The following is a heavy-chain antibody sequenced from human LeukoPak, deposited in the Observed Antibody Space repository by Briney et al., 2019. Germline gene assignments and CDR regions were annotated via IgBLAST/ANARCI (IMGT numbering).Heavy chain of an antibody. J-gene: IGHJ4*02. CDR1: GFTLNNYA. CDR3: AKSSNPYASVSYSAFSGY. Sequence: GGSLRLCCAASGFTLNNYAMSWVRQAPGKGLEWVSGISGSGANTYYADSVKGRFTISRDNSKNTLFLQMNSLRAEDTAVYYCAKSSNPYASVSYSAFSGYWGQGTLVTVSP. V-gene: IGHV3-23*01. D-gene: IGHD3-10*01. CDR2: ISGSGANT.